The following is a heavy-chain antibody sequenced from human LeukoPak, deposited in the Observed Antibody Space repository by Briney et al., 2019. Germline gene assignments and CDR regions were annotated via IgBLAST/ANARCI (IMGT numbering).Heavy chain of an antibody. Sequence: PSETLSLTCAVYGGSFSGYYWSWIRQPPGRGLEWIGEINHSGSTNYNPSLKSRVTISVDTSKNQFSLKLSSVTAADTAVYYCASRYRYQTLWGQGTLVTVSS. CDR2: INHSGST. CDR1: GGSFSGYY. D-gene: IGHD5-18*01. CDR3: ASRYRYQTL. V-gene: IGHV4-34*01. J-gene: IGHJ4*02.